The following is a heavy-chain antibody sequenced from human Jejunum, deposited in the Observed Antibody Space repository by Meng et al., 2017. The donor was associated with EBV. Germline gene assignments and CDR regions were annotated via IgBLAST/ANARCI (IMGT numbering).Heavy chain of an antibody. CDR3: VRDSSGYCSGDSCYVRFDP. Sequence: QVQLVQSGSELKKPGASVKVSCKASGYTITSFSMNWLRQAPGQGLEWMGWINTRTGNPAYAQGFTGRFVFSLDTSVSTAYLQISSLKAEDTAVYYCVRDSSGYCSGDSCYVRFDPWGQGPLVTVSS. V-gene: IGHV7-4-1*02. D-gene: IGHD2-15*01. J-gene: IGHJ5*02. CDR1: GYTITSFS. CDR2: INTRTGNP.